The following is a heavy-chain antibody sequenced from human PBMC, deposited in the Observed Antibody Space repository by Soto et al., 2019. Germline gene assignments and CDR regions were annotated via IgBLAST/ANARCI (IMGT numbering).Heavy chain of an antibody. J-gene: IGHJ5*02. CDR3: ATHPSPQRNAFLTPRWFAP. Sequence: PSETLSLTCIVSGDSRSVGGYYWSWILQRPGKGLEWLGYVYFTGTTHINPSLKSRLTISVDTSKNQFSLELRSLTAADTAVYYCATHPSPQRNAFLTPRWFAPWGKGIIVTVCS. D-gene: IGHD3-3*02. V-gene: IGHV4-31*03. CDR1: GDSRSVGGYY. CDR2: VYFTGTT.